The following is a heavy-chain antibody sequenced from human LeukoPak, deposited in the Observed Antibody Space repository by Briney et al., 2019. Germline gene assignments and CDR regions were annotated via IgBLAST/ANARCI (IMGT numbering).Heavy chain of an antibody. CDR2: IYSSGST. D-gene: IGHD6-19*01. V-gene: IGHV4-4*07. CDR3: ARSGVQWQRPRDYYYYYTDV. Sequence: PSETLSLTCTVSGDSISSYFWTWIRQPAGKGLEWIGRIYSSGSTNYNPSLKSRVTISVDKSRNQFSLKLSSVTAADTAVYYCARSGVQWQRPRDYYYYYTDVWGKGSTVTVSS. J-gene: IGHJ6*03. CDR1: GDSISSYF.